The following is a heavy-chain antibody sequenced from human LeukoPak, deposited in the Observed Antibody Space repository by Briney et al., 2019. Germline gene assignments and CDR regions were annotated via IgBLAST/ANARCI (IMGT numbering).Heavy chain of an antibody. J-gene: IGHJ4*02. CDR1: GGSISSGDYY. CDR3: ARVRIFGVVIMDY. CDR2: IYYSGST. D-gene: IGHD3-3*01. V-gene: IGHV4-30-4*08. Sequence: KASETLSLTCTVPGGSISSGDYYWSWIRQPPGKGLEWIGYIYYSGSTYYNPSLKSRVTISVDTSKNQFSLKLSSVTAADTAVYYCARVRIFGVVIMDYWGQGTLVTVSS.